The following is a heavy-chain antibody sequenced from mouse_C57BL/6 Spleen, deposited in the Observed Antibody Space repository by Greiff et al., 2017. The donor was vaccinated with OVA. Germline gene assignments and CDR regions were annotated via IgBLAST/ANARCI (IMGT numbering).Heavy chain of an antibody. V-gene: IGHV1-50*01. CDR2: IDPSDSYT. Sequence: QVQLQQPGAELVKPGASVKLSCKASGYTFTSYWMQWVKQRPGQGLEWIGEIDPSDSYTNYNQKFKGKATLTVDTSSSTAYMQLSSLTSEDSAVYYCARGRGRGFAYWGQGTLVTVSA. D-gene: IGHD3-3*01. CDR1: GYTFTSYW. J-gene: IGHJ3*01. CDR3: ARGRGRGFAY.